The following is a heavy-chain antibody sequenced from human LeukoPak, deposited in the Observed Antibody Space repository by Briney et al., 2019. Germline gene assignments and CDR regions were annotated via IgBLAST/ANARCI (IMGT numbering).Heavy chain of an antibody. D-gene: IGHD6-19*01. J-gene: IGHJ4*02. CDR1: GGTFSSYA. V-gene: IGHV1-69*04. Sequence: ASVKVSCKASGGTFSSYAISWVRQAPGQGLEWMGRIIPILGIANYAQKFQGRVTMTRNTSISTAYMELSSLRSEDTAVYYCARGRSAVAGNVRYWGQGTLVTVSS. CDR3: ARGRSAVAGNVRY. CDR2: IIPILGIA.